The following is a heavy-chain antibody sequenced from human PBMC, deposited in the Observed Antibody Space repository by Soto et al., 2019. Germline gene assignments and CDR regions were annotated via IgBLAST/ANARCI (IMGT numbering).Heavy chain of an antibody. CDR3: ARGDDFWSGYPFDS. Sequence: WTWIRQPPGKGLEWIGEINHSGRTKYNTSLKSRVTISVDTSRNQFSLKLSSVTAADTAVYYCARGDDFWSGYPFDSWGLGTLVTVSS. J-gene: IGHJ4*02. CDR2: INHSGRT. D-gene: IGHD3-3*01. V-gene: IGHV4-34*01.